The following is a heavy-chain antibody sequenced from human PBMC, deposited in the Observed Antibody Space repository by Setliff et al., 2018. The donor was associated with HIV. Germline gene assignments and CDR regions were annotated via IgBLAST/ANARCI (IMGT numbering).Heavy chain of an antibody. Sequence: SVKVSCKASGGTFSSYAISWVRQAPGQGLEWMGGIIPIFGTTNYAQKFQGRVTITADEWTSTAYMELSSLRSEDTAVYYCARDPSIAVSGTAVWGQGTTVTVSS. CDR2: IIPIFGTT. CDR3: ARDPSIAVSGTAV. J-gene: IGHJ6*02. V-gene: IGHV1-69*13. D-gene: IGHD6-19*01. CDR1: GGTFSSYA.